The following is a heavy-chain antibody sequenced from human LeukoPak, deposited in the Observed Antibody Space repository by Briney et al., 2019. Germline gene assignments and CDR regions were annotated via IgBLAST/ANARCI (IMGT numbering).Heavy chain of an antibody. J-gene: IGHJ4*02. CDR3: ARALRWLQLPGY. Sequence: PSETLSLTCTVSGGSISSGDYYWSWIRQPPGKGLEWIGYIYYSGSTYYNPSLKSRVTISVDTSKNQFSLKLSSVTAADTAVYYCARALRWLQLPGYWGQRTLVTVSS. CDR2: IYYSGST. D-gene: IGHD5-24*01. V-gene: IGHV4-30-4*08. CDR1: GGSISSGDYY.